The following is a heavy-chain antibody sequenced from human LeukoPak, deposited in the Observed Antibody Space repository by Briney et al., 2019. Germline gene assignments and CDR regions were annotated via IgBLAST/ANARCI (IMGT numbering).Heavy chain of an antibody. V-gene: IGHV4-59*01. CDR3: SRGVYIAAAQYVY. CDR1: GGSISSYY. D-gene: IGHD6-13*01. Sequence: SETLTLTCTVSGGSISSYYWSWLRQPPGKGLEWIGYIYYSWTTNYNPSLKRRVTKSLNTSKNQSFLKQSPLNAADTAVYYRSRGVYIAAAQYVYWGEGTLVTVSS. J-gene: IGHJ4*02. CDR2: IYYSWTT.